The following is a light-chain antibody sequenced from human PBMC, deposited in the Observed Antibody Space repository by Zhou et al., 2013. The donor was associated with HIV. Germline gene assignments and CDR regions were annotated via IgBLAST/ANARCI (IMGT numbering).Light chain of an antibody. V-gene: IGKV1-5*03. Sequence: DIQMTQSPSSLSAYVGDRVSITCRASQSIDNYLNWYQQKPGKAPKLLIYKASSLESGVPSRFSGSGSGTEFTLTISSLQPDDFATYYCQQYNSYPYTFGQGTKLEIK. CDR3: QQYNSYPYT. J-gene: IGKJ2*01. CDR2: KAS. CDR1: QSIDNY.